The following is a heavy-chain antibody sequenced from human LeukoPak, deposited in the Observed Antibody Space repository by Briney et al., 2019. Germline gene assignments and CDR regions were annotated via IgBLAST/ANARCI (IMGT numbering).Heavy chain of an antibody. V-gene: IGHV4-59*01. CDR1: GGSISSYY. Sequence: SETLSLTCTVSGGSISSYYWSWIRQPPGKGLEWIGYIYYSGSTNYNPSLKSRVTISVDTSKNQFSLKLSSVTAADTAVYYCARHLAVAGTGPWSQGTLVTVSS. CDR3: ARHLAVAGTGP. J-gene: IGHJ4*02. CDR2: IYYSGST. D-gene: IGHD6-19*01.